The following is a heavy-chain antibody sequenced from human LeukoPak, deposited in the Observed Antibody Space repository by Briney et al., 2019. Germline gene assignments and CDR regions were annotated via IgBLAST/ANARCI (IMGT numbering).Heavy chain of an antibody. Sequence: PGGSLRPSCAASGFTFTNNAMIWVRQAPGKGLEWVSGISASGGDTYYTDSVKGRFTISRDNSKNTLYLQMNSLRAEDTAVYYCAKDVGYCISASCSKFYYFDYWSQGSLVTVSS. J-gene: IGHJ4*02. CDR3: AKDVGYCISASCSKFYYFDY. V-gene: IGHV3-23*01. D-gene: IGHD2-2*01. CDR1: GFTFTNNA. CDR2: ISASGGDT.